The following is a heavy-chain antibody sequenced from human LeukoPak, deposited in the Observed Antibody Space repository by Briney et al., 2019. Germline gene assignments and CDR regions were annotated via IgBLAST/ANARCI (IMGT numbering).Heavy chain of an antibody. Sequence: ASVKVSCKASGYTFTGYYMHWVRQAPGQGLGWMGWINPNSGGTNYAQKFQGWVTMTRDTSISTAYMELSRLRSDDTAVYYCARGQLVPPYFDYWGQGTLVTVSS. J-gene: IGHJ4*02. CDR1: GYTFTGYY. D-gene: IGHD6-6*01. CDR3: ARGQLVPPYFDY. V-gene: IGHV1-2*04. CDR2: INPNSGGT.